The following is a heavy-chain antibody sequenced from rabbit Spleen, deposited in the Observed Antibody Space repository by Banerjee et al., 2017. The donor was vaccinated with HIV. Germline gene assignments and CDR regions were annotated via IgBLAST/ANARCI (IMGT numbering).Heavy chain of an antibody. V-gene: IGHV1S45*01. CDR2: INTYTGKP. D-gene: IGHD3-1*01. Sequence: QQQLVESGGGLVKPGASLTLTCTASGFSFSDRDVMCWVRQAPGKGLQWIACINTYTGKPVYATWPKGRFTISRTSSTTVTLQMTSLTAADTATYFCARDLASVVGWNFNLWGPGTLVTVS. CDR3: ARDLASVVGWNFNL. CDR1: GFSFSDRDV. J-gene: IGHJ4*01.